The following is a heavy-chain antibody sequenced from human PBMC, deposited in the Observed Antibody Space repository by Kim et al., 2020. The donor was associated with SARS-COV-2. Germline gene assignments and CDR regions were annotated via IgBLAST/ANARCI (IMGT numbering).Heavy chain of an antibody. CDR2: IYSGGST. J-gene: IGHJ6*02. Sequence: GGSLRLSCAASGFTVSSNYMSWVRQAPGKGLEWVSVIYSGGSTYYADSVKGRFTISRDNSKNTLYLQMNSLRAEDTAGYYCARDATDYGDYWSGDYYGMDVWGQGTTVTVSS. V-gene: IGHV3-66*01. CDR3: ARDATDYGDYWSGDYYGMDV. CDR1: GFTVSSNY. D-gene: IGHD4-17*01.